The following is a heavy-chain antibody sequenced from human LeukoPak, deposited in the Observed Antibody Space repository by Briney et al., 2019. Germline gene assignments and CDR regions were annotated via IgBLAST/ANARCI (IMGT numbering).Heavy chain of an antibody. CDR2: INHSGST. J-gene: IGHJ4*02. Sequence: SETLSLTCAVYGGSFSGYYWSWIRQPPGKGLEWIGEINHSGSTNYNPSLKSRVTISVDTSKNQFSLKLSSVTAADTAVYYCARRGVAAASSYDYWGQGTLVTVSS. D-gene: IGHD6-13*01. CDR3: ARRGVAAASSYDY. CDR1: GGSFSGYY. V-gene: IGHV4-34*01.